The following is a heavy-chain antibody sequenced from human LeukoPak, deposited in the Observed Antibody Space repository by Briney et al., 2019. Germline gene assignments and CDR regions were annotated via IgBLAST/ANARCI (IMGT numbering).Heavy chain of an antibody. J-gene: IGHJ4*02. CDR2: ISGSGGST. Sequence: GGSLRLSCAASGFTLSSYAMSWVRQAPGKGLEWVSAISGSGGSTYYADSVKGRFTISRDNSKNTLYLQMNSLRAEDTAVYYCAKPNHYDFWSGYLTPLFDYWGQGTLVTVSS. CDR1: GFTLSSYA. V-gene: IGHV3-23*01. D-gene: IGHD3-3*01. CDR3: AKPNHYDFWSGYLTPLFDY.